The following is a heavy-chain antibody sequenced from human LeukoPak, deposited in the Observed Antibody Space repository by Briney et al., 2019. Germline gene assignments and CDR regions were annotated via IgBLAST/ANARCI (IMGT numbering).Heavy chain of an antibody. CDR2: INAGNGNT. V-gene: IGHV1-3*01. CDR1: GYTFTSYA. CDR3: ARAGYGSGTEYYYGMDV. D-gene: IGHD3-10*01. Sequence: ASVKVSCKASGYTFTSYAMHWVRQAPGQRLEWMGWINAGNGNTKYSQKFQGRVTITRDTSASTAYMELSSLRPEDTAVYYCARAGYGSGTEYYYGMDVWGQGTTVTVSS. J-gene: IGHJ6*02.